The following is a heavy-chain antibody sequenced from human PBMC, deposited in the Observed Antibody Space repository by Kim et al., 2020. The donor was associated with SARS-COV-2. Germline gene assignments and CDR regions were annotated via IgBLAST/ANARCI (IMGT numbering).Heavy chain of an antibody. CDR3: AKVAHSGSYPKGDAFDI. Sequence: GGSLRLSCAASGFTVSIYAMSWVRQAPGKGLEWVSVIYSGGSSKYDADSVKGRFTISRDNSKNTLYLQMNSLRAEDTAVYYCAKVAHSGSYPKGDAFDIWGQGTMVTVSS. CDR2: IYSGGSSK. V-gene: IGHV3-23*03. J-gene: IGHJ3*02. D-gene: IGHD1-26*01. CDR1: GFTVSIYA.